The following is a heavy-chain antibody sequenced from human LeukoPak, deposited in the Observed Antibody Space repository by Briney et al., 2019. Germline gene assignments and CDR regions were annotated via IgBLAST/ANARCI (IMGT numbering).Heavy chain of an antibody. CDR2: ISYDGSNK. D-gene: IGHD6-13*01. CDR3: ATGTSDSSSWLLDY. V-gene: IGHV3-30-3*01. J-gene: IGHJ4*02. CDR1: GFTFSSYA. Sequence: GGSLRLSCAASGFTFSSYAMHWVRQAPGKGLEWGAVISYDGSNKYYADSVKGRFTISRDNSKNTLYLQMNSLRAEDTAVYYCATGTSDSSSWLLDYWGQGTLVAVSS.